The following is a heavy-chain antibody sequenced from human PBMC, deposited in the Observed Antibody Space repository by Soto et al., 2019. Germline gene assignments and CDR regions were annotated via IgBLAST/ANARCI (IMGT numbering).Heavy chain of an antibody. J-gene: IGHJ6*02. CDR2: IYYSGST. V-gene: IGHV4-59*01. CDR3: ARDGVAGRPYYYYGMDV. CDR1: GGSISSYY. Sequence: SETLSLTCTVSGGSISSYYWSWIRQPPGKGLEWIGYIYYSGSTNYNPSLKSRVTISVDTSKNQFSLKLSSVTAADTAVYYCARDGVAGRPYYYYGMDVWGQVTTVTVSS. D-gene: IGHD6-6*01.